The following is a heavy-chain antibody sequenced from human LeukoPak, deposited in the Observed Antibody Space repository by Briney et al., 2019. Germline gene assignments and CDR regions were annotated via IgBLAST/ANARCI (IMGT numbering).Heavy chain of an antibody. Sequence: GESLKISCKGSGYSFTSLWIGWVRQMPGKGLEWMGIIYPGDSDTRYSPSFEGQVAISADKSISTAYLEWSNLKASDTAIYYCARRYGRPFDYWGQGTLVTVSS. D-gene: IGHD4-17*01. CDR1: GYSFTSLW. J-gene: IGHJ4*02. CDR3: ARRYGRPFDY. V-gene: IGHV5-51*01. CDR2: IYPGDSDT.